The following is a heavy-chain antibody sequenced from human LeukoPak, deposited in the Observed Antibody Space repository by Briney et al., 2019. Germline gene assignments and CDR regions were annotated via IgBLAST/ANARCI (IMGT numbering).Heavy chain of an antibody. D-gene: IGHD5-18*01. CDR3: ARAPAEQLWFADRYYYMDV. Sequence: GGSLRLSCRVSGFTVSSNSMSWVRQAPGKGLEWVSFIYSDSTHYSDSVKGRFTISRDNSKNTLYLQMNSLRAEDTAVYYCARAPAEQLWFADRYYYMDVWGKGTTVTVSS. J-gene: IGHJ6*03. CDR1: GFTVSSNS. V-gene: IGHV3-53*01. CDR2: IYSDST.